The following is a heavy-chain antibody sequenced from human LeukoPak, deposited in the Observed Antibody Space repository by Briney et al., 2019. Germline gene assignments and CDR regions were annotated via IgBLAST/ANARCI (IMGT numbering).Heavy chain of an antibody. V-gene: IGHV3-23*01. D-gene: IGHD2-15*01. CDR2: IGARGGTT. CDR1: GFSLSDYA. J-gene: IGHJ4*02. Sequence: GGSLRLSCEASGFSLSDYAMTWVRQPPGRGLEWVSVIGARGGTTNYAESVRDRFIISKDISKNTLSLQMNSLTIEDTAIYFCAKNVVVKRYIDFWGQGTLVTVSS. CDR3: AKNVVVKRYIDF.